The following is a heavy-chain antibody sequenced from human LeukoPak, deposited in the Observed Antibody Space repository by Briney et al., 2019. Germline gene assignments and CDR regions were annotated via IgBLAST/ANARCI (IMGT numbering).Heavy chain of an antibody. V-gene: IGHV4-59*08. J-gene: IGHJ6*02. Sequence: PSETLSLTCTVSGGSIGTYYWSWIRQSPGKGLDWIGYIHDTGSTNYNPSLKSRVSISVDRSKSQFSLHLSSVTAADTAVYFCARVEPYSYYFGMDVWGRGTTVTVSS. D-gene: IGHD1-26*01. CDR2: IHDTGST. CDR3: ARVEPYSYYFGMDV. CDR1: GGSIGTYY.